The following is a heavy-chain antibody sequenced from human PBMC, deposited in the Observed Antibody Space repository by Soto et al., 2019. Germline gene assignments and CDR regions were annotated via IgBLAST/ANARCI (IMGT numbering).Heavy chain of an antibody. CDR1: GFPFSDYY. Sequence: GGSLRLSCEASGFPFSDYYMSWIRQAPGRGLEWVSYISSSVSTIYYADSVKGRFTITRDNAKNSLYLQMNRLRAEDTAMYYCARMAYFDSSGYHPMIDHWGQGTLVTVSS. D-gene: IGHD3-22*01. J-gene: IGHJ4*02. V-gene: IGHV3-11*01. CDR2: ISSSVSTI. CDR3: ARMAYFDSSGYHPMIDH.